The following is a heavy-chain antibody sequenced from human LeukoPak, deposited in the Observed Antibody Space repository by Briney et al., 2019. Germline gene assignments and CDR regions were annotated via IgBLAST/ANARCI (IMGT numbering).Heavy chain of an antibody. CDR3: AKDQGEMATVYDY. D-gene: IGHD5-24*01. Sequence: GGSLRLSCAASGFTFSSYGMHWVRQAPGKGPEWVAVIWYDGSNKYYADSVKGRFTISRDNSKDTLYLQMNSLRAEDTAVYYCAKDQGEMATVYDYWGQGTLVTVSS. V-gene: IGHV3-33*06. CDR1: GFTFSSYG. J-gene: IGHJ4*02. CDR2: IWYDGSNK.